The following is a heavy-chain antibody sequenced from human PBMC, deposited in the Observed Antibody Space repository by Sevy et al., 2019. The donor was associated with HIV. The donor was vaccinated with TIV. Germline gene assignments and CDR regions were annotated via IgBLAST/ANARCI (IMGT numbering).Heavy chain of an antibody. CDR2: ISGLSNYI. CDR3: AGALPATDAFDI. V-gene: IGHV3-21*01. J-gene: IGHJ3*02. D-gene: IGHD2-21*02. Sequence: GGSLRLSCAASGFTFSSYPMHWVRQAPGKGLEWVSSISGLSNYIYYADSVKGRFSISRDNTKNSVYLQMNSLRGEDTAVFYCAGALPATDAFDIWGQGTLVTVSS. CDR1: GFTFSSYP.